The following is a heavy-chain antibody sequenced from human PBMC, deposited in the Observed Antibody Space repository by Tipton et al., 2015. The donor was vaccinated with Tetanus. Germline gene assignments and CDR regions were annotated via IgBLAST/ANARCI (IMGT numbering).Heavy chain of an antibody. CDR3: ARDRGDYIYYGMDV. J-gene: IGHJ6*02. Sequence: QVQLVQSGAELKKPGASLKVSCKASGYTFTGYYMYWVRQAPGQGLEWVGWIDPNSGGTIYAQNFQGGVTMTRDTSISTVYMELSRLRSDDTAVYYCARDRGDYIYYGMDVWGPGTTVTVSS. D-gene: IGHD3-22*01. V-gene: IGHV1-2*02. CDR1: GYTFTGYY. CDR2: IDPNSGGT.